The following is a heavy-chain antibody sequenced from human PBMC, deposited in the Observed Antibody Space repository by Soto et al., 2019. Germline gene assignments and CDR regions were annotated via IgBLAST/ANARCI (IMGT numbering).Heavy chain of an antibody. CDR3: ARSIVVVTAADY. J-gene: IGHJ4*02. CDR2: INAGNGNT. D-gene: IGHD2-21*02. CDR1: GYTFTSYA. Sequence: QVQLVQSGAEVKKPGASVKVSCKASGYTFTSYAMHWVRQAPGQRLEWMGGINAGNGNTKYSQKFQGRVTITRATSASTAYMELSSLRSEDTAVYYCARSIVVVTAADYWGQGTLVTVSS. V-gene: IGHV1-3*01.